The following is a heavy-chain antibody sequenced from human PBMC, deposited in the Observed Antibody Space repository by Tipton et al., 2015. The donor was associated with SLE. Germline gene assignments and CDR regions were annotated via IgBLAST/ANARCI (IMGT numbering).Heavy chain of an antibody. CDR1: GGSISSSSYF. Sequence: SCTVSGGSISSSSYFWGWTRQPPGKGLEWIGSVYYSGSTFYNPSLKSRVTISLDTSKNQFSLKLSSVTAADTAVYYCARHGSSSARGYFDYWGQGTLVTVSS. CDR2: VYYSGST. CDR3: ARHGSSSARGYFDY. J-gene: IGHJ4*02. D-gene: IGHD6-6*01. V-gene: IGHV4-39*01.